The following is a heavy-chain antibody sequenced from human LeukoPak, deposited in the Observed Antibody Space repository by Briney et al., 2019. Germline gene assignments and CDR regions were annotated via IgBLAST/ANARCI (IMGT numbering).Heavy chain of an antibody. CDR3: ARDVNGFNYCSAFDV. CDR1: DGSISSGSYY. Sequence: SSDSLSLTCTVSDGSISSGSYYWSWIRQPAGKGLEWVGRIYTSGGPNYDPSLKSRVTISVDTSKNQFSLKLTSVTAADTAVYYCARDVNGFNYCSAFDVWGQGTMVTVSS. D-gene: IGHD2-15*01. V-gene: IGHV4-61*02. J-gene: IGHJ3*01. CDR2: IYTSGGP.